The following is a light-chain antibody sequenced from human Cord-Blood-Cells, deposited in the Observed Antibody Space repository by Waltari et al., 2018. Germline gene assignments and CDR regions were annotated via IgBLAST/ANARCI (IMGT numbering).Light chain of an antibody. CDR3: QQYNSLTWT. CDR2: DAS. Sequence: DIQMTQSPSTLSASVGDRVTITCRASQSNSSWLAWYQQKPGKAPKLLIYDASSLESGVPSRFSGSGSGTEFNHTSSSLQPDDFATYYCQQYNSLTWTFGQGTKVEIK. V-gene: IGKV1-5*01. J-gene: IGKJ1*01. CDR1: QSNSSW.